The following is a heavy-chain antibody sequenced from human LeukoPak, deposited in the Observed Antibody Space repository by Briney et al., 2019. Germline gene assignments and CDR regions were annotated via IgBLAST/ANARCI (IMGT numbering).Heavy chain of an antibody. CDR2: ISYDGSNE. D-gene: IGHD2-2*01. CDR1: GFPFSSYA. Sequence: GGSLRLSCVASGFPFSSYALHWVRQAPGKGLEWVAFISYDGSNEYYADSVKGRFTISRDNSKKMLYLQMNSLRAEDTAVYYCARSKNSVVPTAQDYWGQGTLVTVSS. J-gene: IGHJ4*02. CDR3: ARSKNSVVPTAQDY. V-gene: IGHV3-30-3*01.